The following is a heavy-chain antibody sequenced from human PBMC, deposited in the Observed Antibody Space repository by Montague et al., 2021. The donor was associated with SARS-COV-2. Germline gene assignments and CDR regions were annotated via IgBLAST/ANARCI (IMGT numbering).Heavy chain of an antibody. V-gene: IGHV4-34*01. D-gene: IGHD2-21*01. J-gene: IGHJ4*02. CDR3: ARGGRVGTIVVVIAIPYYVDY. Sequence: EKTNYNPSLKSRATISVETSTNQFSLTLSSVTAADTAVYYCARGGRVGTIVVVIAIPYYVDYWGKGTLVTVSS. CDR2: EKT.